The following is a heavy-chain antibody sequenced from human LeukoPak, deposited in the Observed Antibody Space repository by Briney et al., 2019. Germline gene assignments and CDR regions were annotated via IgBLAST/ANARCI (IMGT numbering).Heavy chain of an antibody. Sequence: SETLSLTCTVSGGSISSSSYYWGWLRQPPGKGLEWIGSIYYSGSTYYNPSLKSRVTISVDTSKNQFSLKLSSVTAADTAVYYCARDIRAYSGSYQWGLCYFDYWGQGTLVTVSS. CDR2: IYYSGST. CDR3: ARDIRAYSGSYQWGLCYFDY. V-gene: IGHV4-39*07. D-gene: IGHD1-26*01. J-gene: IGHJ4*02. CDR1: GGSISSSSYY.